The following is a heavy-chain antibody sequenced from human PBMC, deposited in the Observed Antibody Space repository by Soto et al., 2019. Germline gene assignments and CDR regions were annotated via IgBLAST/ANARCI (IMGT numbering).Heavy chain of an antibody. CDR2: IYWDDDK. J-gene: IGHJ3*02. CDR1: WFSLSTSGVG. CDR3: AHRPYYYDSSGYSPHDAFDI. D-gene: IGHD3-22*01. Sequence: QITLKESGPMLVKPTQTLTLTCTFSWFSLSTSGVGVGWIRQPPGKALEWFALIYWDDDKRYSPSLKSRLTITKDTSKNQVVLTMTNMDPVDTATYYCAHRPYYYDSSGYSPHDAFDIWGQGTRVTVSS. V-gene: IGHV2-5*02.